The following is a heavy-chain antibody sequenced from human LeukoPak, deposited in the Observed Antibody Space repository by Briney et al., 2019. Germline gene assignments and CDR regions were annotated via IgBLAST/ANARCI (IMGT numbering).Heavy chain of an antibody. CDR1: GGSISSYY. CDR3: AANYYGSGSLNWFDP. CDR2: IYYSGST. J-gene: IGHJ5*02. V-gene: IGHV4-59*12. D-gene: IGHD3-10*01. Sequence: SETLSLTCTVSGGSISSYYWSWIRQPPGKGLEWIGYIYYSGSTNYNPSLKSRVTISVDTSKNQFSLKLSSVTAADTAVYYCAANYYGSGSLNWFDPWGQGTLVTVSS.